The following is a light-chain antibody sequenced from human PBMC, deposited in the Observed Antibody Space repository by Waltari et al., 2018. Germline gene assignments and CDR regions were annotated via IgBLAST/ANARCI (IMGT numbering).Light chain of an antibody. J-gene: IGKJ4*01. CDR2: KAS. V-gene: IGKV1-39*01. Sequence: DIQMTQSPSSLSPSVGDRFTITCRASENVNNFLNWYQQKPGKAPKLLIYKASTLQSGVPSRFSGSGSGTDFTFTISSLQHEDVATYYCQQNYGVPLTFGGGTKVEIK. CDR3: QQNYGVPLT. CDR1: ENVNNF.